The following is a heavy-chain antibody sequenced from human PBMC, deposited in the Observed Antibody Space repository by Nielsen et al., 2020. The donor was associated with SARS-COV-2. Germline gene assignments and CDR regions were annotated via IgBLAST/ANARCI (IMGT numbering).Heavy chain of an antibody. CDR1: GFTFSSYA. J-gene: IGHJ4*02. V-gene: IGHV3-74*01. CDR2: INSDGSST. CDR3: ARVLAAAEGY. Sequence: GESLKISCAASGFTFSSYAMHWVRQAPGKGLVWVSRINSDGSSTSYADSVKGRFTISRDNAKNTLYLQMNSLRAEDTAVYYCARVLAAAEGYWGQGTLVTVSS. D-gene: IGHD6-13*01.